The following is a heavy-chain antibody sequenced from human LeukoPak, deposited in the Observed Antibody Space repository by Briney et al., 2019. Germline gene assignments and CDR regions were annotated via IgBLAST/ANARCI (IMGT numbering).Heavy chain of an antibody. CDR2: ISGSGDST. D-gene: IGHD1-1*01. V-gene: IGHV3-23*01. J-gene: IGHJ4*02. CDR3: AKVGSVSGTNFDYFDY. CDR1: GFTFSGNS. Sequence: GGSLRLSCAASGFTFSGNSMTWVRQTPGKGLEWVSGISGSGDSTYYADSVRGRFAISRDNSKNTLYLQINSLRAEDTAVYFCAKVGSVSGTNFDYFDYWAREPWSPSPQ.